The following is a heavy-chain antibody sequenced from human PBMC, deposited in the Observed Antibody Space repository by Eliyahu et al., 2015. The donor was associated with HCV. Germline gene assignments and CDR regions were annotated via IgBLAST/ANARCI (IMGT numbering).Heavy chain of an antibody. D-gene: IGHD1-26*01. J-gene: IGHJ2*01. Sequence: EVQLVESGGGLVQPGGSLXLSCEASGFTFNNHDMHWVRQATRKGLEWVSAITSGGDTDYSGSVKGRFTISRENAKNSLYLQINSLGAGDTAVYYCAREVGVDGFWYFDLWGRGTLVTVSS. V-gene: IGHV3-13*01. CDR2: ITSGGDT. CDR1: GFTFNNHD. CDR3: AREVGVDGFWYFDL.